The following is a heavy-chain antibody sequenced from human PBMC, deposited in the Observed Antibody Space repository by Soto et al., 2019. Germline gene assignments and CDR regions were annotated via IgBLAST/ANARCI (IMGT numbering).Heavy chain of an antibody. D-gene: IGHD2-15*01. CDR2: SYYSGST. Sequence: QVQLQESGPGLVKPSETLSLTCTVSGGSISSYYWSWIRQPPGKGLEWIGYSYYSGSTNYNPALKSRVTISVDTSKNQFSLKLSSVTAADTAVYYCARGLGYCSGGSCYRWYFDLWGRGTLVTVSS. J-gene: IGHJ2*01. CDR1: GGSISSYY. V-gene: IGHV4-59*08. CDR3: ARGLGYCSGGSCYRWYFDL.